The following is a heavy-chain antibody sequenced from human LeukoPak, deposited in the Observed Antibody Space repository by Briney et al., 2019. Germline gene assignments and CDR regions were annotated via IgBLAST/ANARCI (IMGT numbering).Heavy chain of an antibody. Sequence: PSETLSLTCTVSGGSISSYYWSWIRQPPGKGLEWIGYIYYSGSTNYNPSLKSRVTISVDTSKNQFSLKLSSVTAADTAVYYSAASLLGQTDYYYYGMDVWGQGTTVTVSS. D-gene: IGHD2-15*01. CDR1: GGSISSYY. J-gene: IGHJ6*02. V-gene: IGHV4-59*08. CDR2: IYYSGST. CDR3: AASLLGQTDYYYYGMDV.